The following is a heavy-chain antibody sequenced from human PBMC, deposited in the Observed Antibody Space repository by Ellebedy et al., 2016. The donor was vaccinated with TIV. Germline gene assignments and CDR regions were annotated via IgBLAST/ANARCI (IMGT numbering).Heavy chain of an antibody. Sequence: GESLKISXAASGFTFSTFTMSWVRQAPGKGLEWVGRIKSKSDGGTTDYAAPVQGRFTISRDDSQNTLYLQMNSLKTDDTAVYFCIYYGDYPYYYYYAMDVWGQGTTVTVSS. D-gene: IGHD4-17*01. V-gene: IGHV3-15*01. CDR2: IKSKSDGGTT. J-gene: IGHJ6*02. CDR1: GFTFSTFT. CDR3: IYYGDYPYYYYYAMDV.